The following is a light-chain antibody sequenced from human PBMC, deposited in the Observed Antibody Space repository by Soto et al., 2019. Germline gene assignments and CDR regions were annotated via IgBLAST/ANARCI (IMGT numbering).Light chain of an antibody. V-gene: IGKV1-5*01. Sequence: DIQVTQSPPTLSASVGYRVTITCRASQTISTWMAWYQQKPGKAPKLLVYDASTLQSGVASRFSGSGSGTEFTLIISVLQPDDSATYYCQQYTNTNNPWMFGQGTTVEI. CDR3: QQYTNTNNPWM. J-gene: IGKJ1*01. CDR1: QTISTW. CDR2: DAS.